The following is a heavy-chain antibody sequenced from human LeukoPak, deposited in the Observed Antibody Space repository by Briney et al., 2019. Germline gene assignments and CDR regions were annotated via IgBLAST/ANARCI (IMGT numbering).Heavy chain of an antibody. CDR3: ARDTPGDAFDI. CDR1: GGSISSGDYY. Sequence: SQTLSLTCTVSGGSISSGDYYWSWLRQPPGKGLEWIGYIYYSGSTYYNPSLKSRVTISVDTSKNQFSLKLSSVIAADTAVYYCARDTPGDAFDIWGQGTMVTVSS. CDR2: IYYSGST. V-gene: IGHV4-30-4*08. J-gene: IGHJ3*02. D-gene: IGHD2-15*01.